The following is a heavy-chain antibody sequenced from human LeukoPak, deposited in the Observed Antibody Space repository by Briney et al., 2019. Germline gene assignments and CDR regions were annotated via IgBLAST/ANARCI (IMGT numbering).Heavy chain of an antibody. Sequence: SETLSLTCAVYGGSFSGYYWSWIRQPPGKGLEWIGEINHSGSTNYNPSLKSRVNISVDTSKNQFSLKLSSVTAADTAVYYCARPLLRYFEDAFDIWGQGTMVTVSS. V-gene: IGHV4-34*01. CDR2: INHSGST. CDR1: GGSFSGYY. CDR3: ARPLLRYFEDAFDI. J-gene: IGHJ3*02. D-gene: IGHD3-9*01.